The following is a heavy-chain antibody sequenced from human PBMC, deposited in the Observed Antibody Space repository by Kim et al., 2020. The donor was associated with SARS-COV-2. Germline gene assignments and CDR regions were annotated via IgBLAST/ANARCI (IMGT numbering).Heavy chain of an antibody. J-gene: IGHJ1*01. CDR1: GYSFTSYW. V-gene: IGHV5-10-1*01. CDR2: IDPSDSYT. CDR3: ARQPHHYYDSSGYSEYFQH. Sequence: GESLKISCKGSGYSFTSYWISWVRQMPGKGLEWMGRIDPSDSYTNYSPSFQGHVTISADKSISTAYLQWSSLKASDTAMYYCARQPHHYYDSSGYSEYFQHWGQGTLVTVSS. D-gene: IGHD3-22*01.